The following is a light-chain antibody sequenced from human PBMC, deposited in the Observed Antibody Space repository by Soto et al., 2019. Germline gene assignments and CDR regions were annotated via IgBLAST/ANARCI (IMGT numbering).Light chain of an antibody. Sequence: EIVFTQSPGTLSLSPGERATLSCRASQSVTSRYLAWYQQKRGQGPRLLMYGTSTRATGVPARFSGSGSGTEFTLTISNLQSEDFAVYYCQQYNDWPPLTFGGGTKVDIK. CDR1: QSVTSRY. CDR2: GTS. CDR3: QQYNDWPPLT. J-gene: IGKJ4*01. V-gene: IGKV3-15*01.